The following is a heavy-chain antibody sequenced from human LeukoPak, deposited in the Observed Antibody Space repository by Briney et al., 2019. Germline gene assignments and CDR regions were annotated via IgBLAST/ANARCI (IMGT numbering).Heavy chain of an antibody. D-gene: IGHD1-26*01. CDR2: IYYSGST. CDR3: ARGEGYSGSYYPDY. Sequence: SETLSLTYTVSGGSISSYYWSWIRRPPGKGLEWNGYIYYSGSTNYNPSLKSRVTISVDTSKNQFSLKLSSVTAADTAVYYCARGEGYSGSYYPDYWGQGTLVTVSS. J-gene: IGHJ4*02. V-gene: IGHV4-59*01. CDR1: GGSISSYY.